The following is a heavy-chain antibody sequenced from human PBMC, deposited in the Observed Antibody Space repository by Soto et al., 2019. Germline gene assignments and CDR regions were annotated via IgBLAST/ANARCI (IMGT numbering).Heavy chain of an antibody. CDR1: GFTFSSYA. CDR2: ISGSGGNA. CDR3: AKDGASGSYPHYYYLGMDV. V-gene: IGHV3-23*01. D-gene: IGHD1-26*01. J-gene: IGHJ6*02. Sequence: GESLKISCAASGFTFSSYAMSWVRQAPGKGLEWVSTISGSGGNAYYADSVKGRFSISRDNSKNTLRLQMNSLRADDTAVYYCAKDGASGSYPHYYYLGMDVWGQGTTVTVSS.